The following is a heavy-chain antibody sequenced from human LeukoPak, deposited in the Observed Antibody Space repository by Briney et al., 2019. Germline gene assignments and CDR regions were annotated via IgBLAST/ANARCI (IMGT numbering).Heavy chain of an antibody. CDR2: IYYSGST. CDR1: GGSISSYY. J-gene: IGHJ4*02. D-gene: IGHD1-26*01. V-gene: IGHV4-59*01. Sequence: SETLSLTCTVSGGSISSYYWSWIRQPSGKGLEWIGYIYYSGSTNYNPSLKSRVTISVDTSKNQFSLKLSSVTAADTAVYYCARSQSGSYFEGIDYWGQGTLVTVSS. CDR3: ARSQSGSYFEGIDY.